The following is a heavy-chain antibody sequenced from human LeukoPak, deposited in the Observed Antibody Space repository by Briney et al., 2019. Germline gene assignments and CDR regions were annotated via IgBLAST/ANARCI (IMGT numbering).Heavy chain of an antibody. CDR3: ARTTEGGYSYGYFYYYHMDV. V-gene: IGHV4-59*01. CDR2: IYSSGST. J-gene: IGHJ6*03. CDR1: GGSISSFY. D-gene: IGHD5-18*01. Sequence: SETLSLTCTVSGGSISSFYWSWIRQPPGKGLEWIGYIYSSGSTKYNPSLKSRVTISVDTSKNQFSLKLSSVTAADTAVYYCARTTEGGYSYGYFYYYHMDVWGKGTTVTISS.